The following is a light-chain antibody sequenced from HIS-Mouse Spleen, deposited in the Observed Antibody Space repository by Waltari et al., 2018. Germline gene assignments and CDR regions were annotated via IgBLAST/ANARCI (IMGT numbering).Light chain of an antibody. CDR3: SSYTSSSPLV. CDR2: DVS. J-gene: IGLJ1*01. CDR1: SIDLGGYNY. Sequence: QSALTQPASVSGSHGQSNTISCTGTSIDLGGYNYVSWYQQPPGKAPKLMIYDVSNRPSGVSNRFAGSKAGTPASLTISGLQDEDEADYYCSSYTSSSPLVFGTGTKVTVL. V-gene: IGLV2-14*03.